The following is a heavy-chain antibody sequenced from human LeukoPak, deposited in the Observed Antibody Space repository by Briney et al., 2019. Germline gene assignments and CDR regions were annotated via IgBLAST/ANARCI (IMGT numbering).Heavy chain of an antibody. D-gene: IGHD5-18*01. J-gene: IGHJ4*02. CDR1: GYSFTSYW. CDR3: ARRGYSYAYDY. Sequence: GESLKISCKGSGYSFTSYWTTWVRQMPGKGLEWMGRIDPGDSYTIYNPSFQGHVTISTDKSIRTAYLQWSSLAASYTAMYYCARRGYSYAYDYWGQGTLVTVSS. V-gene: IGHV5-10-1*01. CDR2: IDPGDSYT.